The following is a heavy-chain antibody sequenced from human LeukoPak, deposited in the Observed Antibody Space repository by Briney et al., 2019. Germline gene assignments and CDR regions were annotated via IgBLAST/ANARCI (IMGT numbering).Heavy chain of an antibody. D-gene: IGHD2-15*01. CDR2: ISSSGSYI. CDR3: ARVVNWFDP. Sequence: PGGSLRLSCAASGFTFSSYSMNWVRQAPGKGLEWVSSISSSGSYIYYLDSVRGRFTISRDNAKNSLYLQMNSLRAEDTAVYYCARVVNWFDPWGQGTLVTASS. V-gene: IGHV3-21*01. CDR1: GFTFSSYS. J-gene: IGHJ5*02.